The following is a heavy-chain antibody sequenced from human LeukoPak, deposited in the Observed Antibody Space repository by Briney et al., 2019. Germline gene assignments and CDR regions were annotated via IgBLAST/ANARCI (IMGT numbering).Heavy chain of an antibody. CDR2: ITGSGGST. J-gene: IGHJ6*02. V-gene: IGHV3-23*01. Sequence: GGSLRLSCAASGFTFNSYAMSWVRQAPGKGLEWVSGITGSGGSTYYADSVKGRFTISRGSSKTPLHLQMNSLSAEDTAVYYCEKEDWLPNGMDVWGQGTTVTVSS. D-gene: IGHD3/OR15-3a*01. CDR1: GFTFNSYA. CDR3: EKEDWLPNGMDV.